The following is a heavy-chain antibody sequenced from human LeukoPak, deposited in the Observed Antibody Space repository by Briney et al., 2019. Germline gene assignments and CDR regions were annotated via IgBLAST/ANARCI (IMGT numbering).Heavy chain of an antibody. CDR3: AGGSRYNWNYYDY. D-gene: IGHD1-20*01. J-gene: IGHJ4*02. Sequence: SETLSLTCTVSGGSISSSSYYWAWIRQPPGKGLEWIGSVHYSGSIYYNPSLKSRATLSLDTSKNQFSLRLSSVTAADTAVYYCAGGSRYNWNYYDYWGQGTLVTVSS. V-gene: IGHV4-39*07. CDR1: GGSISSSSYY. CDR2: VHYSGSI.